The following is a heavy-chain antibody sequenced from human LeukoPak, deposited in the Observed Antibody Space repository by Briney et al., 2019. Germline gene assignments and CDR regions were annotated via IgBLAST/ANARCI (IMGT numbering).Heavy chain of an antibody. Sequence: PSETLSLTCTVSGGSISGYYWSWVRQPPGRGLEWIGYIYYSGSTNYNPSLKSRVTISADTSKNQFSLKLSSVTAADTAVYYCAREGGFYRPLDYSGQGTLVTVSS. CDR2: IYYSGST. D-gene: IGHD6-25*01. V-gene: IGHV4-59*12. J-gene: IGHJ4*02. CDR3: AREGGFYRPLDY. CDR1: GGSISGYY.